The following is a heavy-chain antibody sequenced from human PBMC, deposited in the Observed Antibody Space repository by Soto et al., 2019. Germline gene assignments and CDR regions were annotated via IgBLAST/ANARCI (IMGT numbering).Heavy chain of an antibody. D-gene: IGHD3-10*01. CDR2: ISGSGGST. J-gene: IGHJ2*01. Sequence: EVQLLESGGGLVQPGGSLRLSCAASGFTFSSYAMSWVRQAPGKGLEWVSAISGSGGSTYYADSVKGRFTISRDNSKNTLYLQMNSLRVEDTAVYYCAKLSVVVRGERYWYFDLWGRGTLVTVSS. CDR1: GFTFSSYA. V-gene: IGHV3-23*01. CDR3: AKLSVVVRGERYWYFDL.